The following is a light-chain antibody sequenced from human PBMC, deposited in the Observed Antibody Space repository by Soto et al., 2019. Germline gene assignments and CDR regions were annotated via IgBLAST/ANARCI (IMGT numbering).Light chain of an antibody. J-gene: IGKJ4*01. Sequence: EIVMTQSPASLSVSPGETATLXCRASQTISSHFVWYHQKPGQAPRLLIYGASTRAHGSPARFSGSGSGTEFTLTISSLQSEDFAVYYGQQCKDWPLTFGGGTKVDIK. CDR3: QQCKDWPLT. CDR2: GAS. CDR1: QTISSH. V-gene: IGKV3-15*01.